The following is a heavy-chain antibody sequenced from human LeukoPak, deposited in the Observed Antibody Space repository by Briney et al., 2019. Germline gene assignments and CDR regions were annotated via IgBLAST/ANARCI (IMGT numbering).Heavy chain of an antibody. V-gene: IGHV3-23*01. CDR3: AKDGRYYDNSGYYFGDYFDY. CDR2: ISGIGGST. J-gene: IGHJ4*02. D-gene: IGHD3-22*01. CDR1: GFTFSSYA. Sequence: GGSLRLSCAASGFTFSSYAMNWVRQAPGKGLEWVSAISGIGGSTYYADSVKGRFTISRDNSKNTLYLQMNSLRAEDTAVYYCAKDGRYYDNSGYYFGDYFDYWGQGTLVTVSS.